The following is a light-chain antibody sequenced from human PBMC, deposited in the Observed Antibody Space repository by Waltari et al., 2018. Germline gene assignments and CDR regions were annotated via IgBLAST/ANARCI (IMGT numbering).Light chain of an antibody. CDR3: SSYTSSIVV. CDR1: SSDVGGYNY. V-gene: IGLV2-14*01. CDR2: EVS. Sequence: QSALTQPASVSGSPGQPITISCTGTSSDVGGYNYVSWYQQHPGKAPKLMIYEVSNRPSGVSNRFSGSKSGNTASLTISGLQAEDEADYYCSSYTSSIVVFGGGTKLTVL. J-gene: IGLJ2*01.